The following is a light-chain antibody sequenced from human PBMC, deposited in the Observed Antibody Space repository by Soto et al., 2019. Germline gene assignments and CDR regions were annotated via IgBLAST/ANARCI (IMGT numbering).Light chain of an antibody. V-gene: IGLV1-51*01. J-gene: IGLJ7*01. Sequence: QSVLTQPPSVSAAPGQKVTISCSGSTSNIGNFHLSWYQHLPGAAPKLLIYDGNKRPSGIPDRFSGSKSGTSATLAIVGLQTGDEADYYCGTWDSGLSAAVFGGGTQLTVL. CDR2: DGN. CDR3: GTWDSGLSAAV. CDR1: TSNIGNFH.